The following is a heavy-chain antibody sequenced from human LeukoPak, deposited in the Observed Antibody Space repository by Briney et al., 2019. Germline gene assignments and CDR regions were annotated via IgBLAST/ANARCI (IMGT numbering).Heavy chain of an antibody. CDR1: GYTLTELS. CDR3: ARRYCSSTSCYNYYMDV. Sequence: ASVKVSCKVSGYTLTELSMHWVRQAPGKGLEWMGIIYPGDSDTRYSPSFQGQVTISADKSISTAYLQWSSLKASDTAMYYCARRYCSSTSCYNYYMDVWGKGTTVTVSS. J-gene: IGHJ6*03. CDR2: IYPGDSDT. D-gene: IGHD2-2*02. V-gene: IGHV5-51*01.